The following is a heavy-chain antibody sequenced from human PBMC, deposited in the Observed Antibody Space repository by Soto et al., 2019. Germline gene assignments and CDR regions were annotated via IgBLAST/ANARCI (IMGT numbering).Heavy chain of an antibody. Sequence: GGSLRLSCAASGFTFSSYGMHWVRQAPGKGLEWVAVISYDGSNKYYADSVKGRFTISRDNSKNTLYLQMNSLRAEDTAVYYCAKDLFSRGSWSQGWAFDIWGQGTMVTVSS. V-gene: IGHV3-30*18. CDR1: GFTFSSYG. CDR2: ISYDGSNK. J-gene: IGHJ3*02. D-gene: IGHD6-13*01. CDR3: AKDLFSRGSWSQGWAFDI.